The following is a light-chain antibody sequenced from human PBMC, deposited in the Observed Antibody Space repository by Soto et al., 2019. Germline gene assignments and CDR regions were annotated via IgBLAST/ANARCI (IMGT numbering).Light chain of an antibody. CDR1: QSISFY. V-gene: IGKV1-39*01. Sequence: DIQMTQAPSSLSASVGDRVTITCRASQSISFYLNWYQQKPGKAHKVLIYAASNLQSGVPSRFSGSGSGTDFTLTISSLQPEDFATYYCQQSYSTPITFGQGTLLEVK. CDR2: AAS. J-gene: IGKJ5*01. CDR3: QQSYSTPIT.